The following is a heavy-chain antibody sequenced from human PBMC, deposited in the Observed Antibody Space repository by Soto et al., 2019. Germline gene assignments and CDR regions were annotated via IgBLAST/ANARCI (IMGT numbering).Heavy chain of an antibody. CDR2: ISAYNGNT. Sequence: QVQLVQSGAEVKKPGASVKVSCKASGYTFTSYGISWVRQAPGQGLEWMGWISAYNGNTNYAQKLQGRVTMTTDTSTSTAYMYLRSLRTDDTAVYYCPRVGDDIVVFVAATLYYYYCMDVWGQGTTVTVSS. CDR3: PRVGDDIVVFVAATLYYYYCMDV. D-gene: IGHD2-15*01. V-gene: IGHV1-18*01. CDR1: GYTFTSYG. J-gene: IGHJ6*02.